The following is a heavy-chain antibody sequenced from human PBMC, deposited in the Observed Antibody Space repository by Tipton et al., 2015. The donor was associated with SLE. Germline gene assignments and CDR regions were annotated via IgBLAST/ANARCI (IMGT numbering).Heavy chain of an antibody. D-gene: IGHD2-8*01. CDR2: IYENGGT. Sequence: TLSLTCTVSGGSISLTSFNWGWIRQPPGKGLEWIGHIYENGGTNYNPSLRSRVTMSVDTSKNQFSLDLTSLTAADTAVYYCARHLCTNGVCPFDYWGQGILVTVSS. J-gene: IGHJ4*02. CDR3: ARHLCTNGVCPFDY. CDR1: GGSISLTSFN. V-gene: IGHV4-61*05.